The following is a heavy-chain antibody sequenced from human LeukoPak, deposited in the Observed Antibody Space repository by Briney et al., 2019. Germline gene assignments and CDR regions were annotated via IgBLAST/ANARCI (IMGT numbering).Heavy chain of an antibody. J-gene: IGHJ4*02. CDR3: ARRSYDSSGYYRDLDY. Sequence: SETLSLTCAVYGGSFGGYYWSWIRQPPGKGLEWIGEINHSGSTNYNPSLKSRVTISVDTSKNQFSLKLSSVTAADTAVYYCARRSYDSSGYYRDLDYWGQGTLVTVSS. D-gene: IGHD3-22*01. V-gene: IGHV4-34*01. CDR1: GGSFGGYY. CDR2: INHSGST.